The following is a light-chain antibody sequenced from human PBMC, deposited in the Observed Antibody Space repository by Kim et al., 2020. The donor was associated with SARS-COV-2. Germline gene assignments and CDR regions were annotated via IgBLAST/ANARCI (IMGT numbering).Light chain of an antibody. V-gene: IGKV3-11*01. CDR3: QQRYNWPLT. Sequence: PGERATLSCRASQSISIYLAWYQQRPGQAPRLLIYDASYRATGTPARFSGSGSGTDFALTIDSLEPEDFAVYYCQQRYNWPLTFGGGTKVDI. J-gene: IGKJ4*01. CDR1: QSISIY. CDR2: DAS.